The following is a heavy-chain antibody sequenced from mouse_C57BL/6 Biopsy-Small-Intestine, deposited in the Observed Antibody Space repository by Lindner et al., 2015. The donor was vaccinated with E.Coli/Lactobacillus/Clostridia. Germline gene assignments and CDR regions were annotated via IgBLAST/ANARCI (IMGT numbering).Heavy chain of an antibody. J-gene: IGHJ4*01. D-gene: IGHD1-2*01. CDR3: ARILDSHYVDYFVMDY. V-gene: IGHV1-9*01. CDR1: GYTFTGYW. CDR2: IFPGSNST. Sequence: VQLQESGAELMKPGASVKLSCKATGYTFTGYWIEWVKQRPGHGLEWIGEIFPGSNSTNYNEKFKGKATFTADTSSNTAYMQLSSLTTEDSAIYYCARILDSHYVDYFVMDYWGQGTSVTVSS.